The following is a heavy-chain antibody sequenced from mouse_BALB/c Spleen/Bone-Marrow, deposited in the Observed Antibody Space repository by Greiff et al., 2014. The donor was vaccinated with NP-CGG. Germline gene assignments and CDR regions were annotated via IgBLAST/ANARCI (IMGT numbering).Heavy chain of an antibody. CDR2: IWAGGST. D-gene: IGHD1-1*01. V-gene: IGHV2-9*02. CDR1: GFSLTSYG. J-gene: IGHJ4*01. CDR3: ARGSYYEGAMDY. Sequence: VKLVESGPGLVAPSQSLSITCTVYGFSLTSYGVHWVRQPPGKVLEWLGVIWAGGSTNYNSALMSRLSISKDNSKSQVFLKMNSLQTDDTAMYYCARGSYYEGAMDYWGQGTSVTVSS.